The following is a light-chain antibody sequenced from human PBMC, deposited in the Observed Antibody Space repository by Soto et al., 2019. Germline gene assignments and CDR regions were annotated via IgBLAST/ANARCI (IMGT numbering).Light chain of an antibody. J-gene: IGKJ4*01. CDR2: GAS. CDR3: QQYDNWPLT. CDR1: QSISSW. Sequence: MTQSPSTLSASVGDRVTITCRASQSISSWLAWYQQKPGQAPRLLIFGASTRATGIPARFSGSGSGTDFTLTISSLQSEDFGVYFCQQYDNWPLTFGGGTKA. V-gene: IGKV3D-15*01.